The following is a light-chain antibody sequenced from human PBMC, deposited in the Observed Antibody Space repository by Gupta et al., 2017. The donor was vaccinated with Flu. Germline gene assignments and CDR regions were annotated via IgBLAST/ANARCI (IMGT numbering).Light chain of an antibody. CDR3: RQDYNYPWT. CDR1: QGIRND. CDR2: AAS. Sequence: AIQMTQSPSSLSASVGDRVTITCRASQGIRNDLGWYQQKPGKAPKLLIYAASSLRSGVPSRFSGSVSGTDFTLTISSLQPEDFATYYCRQDYNYPWTFGQGTKVEIK. V-gene: IGKV1-6*01. J-gene: IGKJ1*01.